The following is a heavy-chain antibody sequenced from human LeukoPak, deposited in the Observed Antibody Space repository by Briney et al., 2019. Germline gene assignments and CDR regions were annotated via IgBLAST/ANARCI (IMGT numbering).Heavy chain of an antibody. V-gene: IGHV4-4*02. CDR2: IYHSGST. D-gene: IGHD3-9*01. CDR3: ARHGTGYDILTGYYFLGCFDY. CDR1: GGSISSSNW. J-gene: IGHJ4*02. Sequence: SGTLSLTCAVSGGSISSSNWWSWVRQPPGKGLEWIGEIYHSGSTHYNPSLKSRVTISVDKSKKQFSLKLSSVTAADTAVYYCARHGTGYDILTGYYFLGCFDYWGQGTLVTVSS.